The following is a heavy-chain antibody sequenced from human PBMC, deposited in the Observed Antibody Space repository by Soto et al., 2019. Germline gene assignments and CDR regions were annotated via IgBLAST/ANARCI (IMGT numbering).Heavy chain of an antibody. V-gene: IGHV3-21*01. J-gene: IGHJ3*02. Sequence: SVKGRFTISRDNAKNSAYVHMNSLRAEDTAVYYCAKSPTGDAFDMWGQETMVTVS. D-gene: IGHD4-4*01. CDR3: AKSPTGDAFDM.